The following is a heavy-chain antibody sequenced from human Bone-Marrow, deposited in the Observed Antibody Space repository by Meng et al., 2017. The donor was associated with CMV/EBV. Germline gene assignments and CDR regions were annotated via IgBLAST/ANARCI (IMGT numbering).Heavy chain of an antibody. CDR2: ISSSSTI. CDR1: GFTFSSYS. CDR3: ARDRLVGATSWWYFDY. J-gene: IGHJ4*02. V-gene: IGHV3-48*04. D-gene: IGHD1-26*01. Sequence: ETLSLTCAASGFTFSSYSMNWVRQAPGKGLEWVSYISSSSTIYYADSVKGRFTISRDNAKKSLYLQMNSLRAEDTAVYYCARDRLVGATSWWYFDYWGQGTLVTVSS.